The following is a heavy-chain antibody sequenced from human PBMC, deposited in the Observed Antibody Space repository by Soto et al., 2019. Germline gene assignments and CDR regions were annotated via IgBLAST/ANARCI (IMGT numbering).Heavy chain of an antibody. CDR1: GFTFSSYA. V-gene: IGHV3-23*01. CDR2: ISGSGGST. J-gene: IGHJ4*02. Sequence: GGSLRLSCAASGFTFSSYAMSWVRQAPGKGLEWVSAISGSGGSTYYADSVKGRFTISRDNSKNTLYLQMNSLRAEDTAVYYCAKDLVMITFGGVIVKDYWGQGTLVTVSS. CDR3: AKDLVMITFGGVIVKDY. D-gene: IGHD3-16*02.